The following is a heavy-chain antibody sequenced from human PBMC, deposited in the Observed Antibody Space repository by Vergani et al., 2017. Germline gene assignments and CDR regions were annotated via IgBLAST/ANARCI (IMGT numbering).Heavy chain of an antibody. J-gene: IGHJ6*03. CDR3: ARGVGYCSSTSCYNSYYYYYYMAV. CDR2: ISYDGSNK. Sequence: QVQLVESGGGVVQPGRSLRLSCAASGFTFSSYAMHWVRQAPGKGLEWGAVISYDGSNKYYADSVKGRFTISRDNSKNTLYLQMNSLRAEHTAVYYCARGVGYCSSTSCYNSYYYYYYMAVWGKGTTVTVSS. D-gene: IGHD2-2*02. CDR1: GFTFSSYA. V-gene: IGHV3-30-3*01.